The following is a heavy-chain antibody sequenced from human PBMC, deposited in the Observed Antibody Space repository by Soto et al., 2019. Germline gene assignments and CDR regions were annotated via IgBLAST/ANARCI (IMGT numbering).Heavy chain of an antibody. V-gene: IGHV3-23*01. Sequence: GGSLRLSCAPSGIALTNYAMSWVRQAPGKGLEWVAAMSGSGSETYYSDSVKGRFIISRDNSKNTLYLQMNSLRAEDTAVYYCAKGGISLVRGSFDYWGQGT. CDR3: AKGGISLVRGSFDY. J-gene: IGHJ4*02. CDR2: MSGSGSET. D-gene: IGHD3-10*01. CDR1: GIALTNYA.